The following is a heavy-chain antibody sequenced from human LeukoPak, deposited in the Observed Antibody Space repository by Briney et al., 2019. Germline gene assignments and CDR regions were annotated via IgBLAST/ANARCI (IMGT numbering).Heavy chain of an antibody. CDR2: INPNSGGT. J-gene: IGHJ4*02. CDR3: AGDHFSGYYAFDY. D-gene: IGHD3-22*01. Sequence: GASVKVSCKASGSTFTDYYMHWVRQAPGQGLEWMGWINPNSGGTNYAQKFQGRVTMTRDTSISTAYMELSRLRSDDTAVYYCAGDHFSGYYAFDYWGQGTLVTVSS. V-gene: IGHV1-2*02. CDR1: GSTFTDYY.